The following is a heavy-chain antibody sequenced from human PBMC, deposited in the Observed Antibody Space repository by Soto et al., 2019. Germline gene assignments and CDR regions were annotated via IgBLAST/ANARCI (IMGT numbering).Heavy chain of an antibody. CDR1: GYTFPNYE. D-gene: IGHD6-19*01. CDR3: ARGWLAD. J-gene: IGHJ4*02. Sequence: QVQLVQSGTEVKKPGASVKVSCKASGYTFPNYEMHWVRQAPGQSLEWMGWISAGNGNTKYSQKFQDRVTITRDISASTAYMDLRSLTSEDTAVYYCARGWLADWGQGTLVTVSS. V-gene: IGHV1-3*01. CDR2: ISAGNGNT.